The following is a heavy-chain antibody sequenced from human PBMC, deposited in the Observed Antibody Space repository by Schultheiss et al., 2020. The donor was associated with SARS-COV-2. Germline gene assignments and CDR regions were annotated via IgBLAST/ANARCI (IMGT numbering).Heavy chain of an antibody. V-gene: IGHV4-30-4*01. J-gene: IGHJ6*02. CDR1: GGSISSGGYY. CDR3: ARVNGDYVSGHGMDV. Sequence: SETLSLTCTVSGGSISSGGYYWSWIRQPPGKGLEWIGYIYYSGSTYYNPSLKSRVTISVDKSKNQFSLKLSSVTAADTAVYYCARVNGDYVSGHGMDVWGQGTTVTVSS. CDR2: IYYSGST. D-gene: IGHD4-17*01.